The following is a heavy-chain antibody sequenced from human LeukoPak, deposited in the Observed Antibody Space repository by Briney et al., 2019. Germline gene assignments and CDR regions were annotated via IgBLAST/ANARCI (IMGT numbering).Heavy chain of an antibody. D-gene: IGHD4-17*01. CDR1: GYTFSGSY. V-gene: IGHV1-2*02. CDR2: INPNSGT. J-gene: IGHJ4*02. Sequence: GASVKVSCKASGYTFSGSYMHWVRQAPGKGPAWMGWINPNSGTNYAKRCQDRVTMTRDKPISTAYMELTRLRSEDTAVYYCARGKMNGDDFDYWGQGTLVTVSS. CDR3: ARGKMNGDDFDY.